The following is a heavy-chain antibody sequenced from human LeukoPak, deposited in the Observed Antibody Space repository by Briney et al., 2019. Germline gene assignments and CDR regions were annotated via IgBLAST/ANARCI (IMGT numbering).Heavy chain of an antibody. V-gene: IGHV3-43*01. CDR3: AKDTSRGYNYYYYMDV. CDR2: ISWDGGST. CDR1: GFTFDDYT. Sequence: GGSLRLSCAASGFTFDDYTMHWVRQAPGKGLEWVSLISWDGGSTYYGDSVKGRFTISRDNSKNSLYLQMNSLRTEDTALYYCAKDTSRGYNYYYYMDVWGKGTTVTVS. J-gene: IGHJ6*03. D-gene: IGHD5-12*01.